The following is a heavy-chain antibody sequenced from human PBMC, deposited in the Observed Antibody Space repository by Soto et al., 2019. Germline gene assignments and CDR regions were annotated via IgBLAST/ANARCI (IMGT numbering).Heavy chain of an antibody. CDR2: IIPIFGTA. Sequence: QVEMVQSGAEVKKPGSSVKVSCQASEDTFRNYAISWVRQAPGQGLEWMGGIIPIFGTANYAPKFQGRVTITAETSANTVYLERSSLRSEDTAVYYCASTKYDSSAYYYWYLGLWGRGNLVTVSS. CDR3: ASTKYDSSAYYYWYLGL. D-gene: IGHD3-22*01. CDR1: EDTFRNYA. V-gene: IGHV1-69*06. J-gene: IGHJ2*01.